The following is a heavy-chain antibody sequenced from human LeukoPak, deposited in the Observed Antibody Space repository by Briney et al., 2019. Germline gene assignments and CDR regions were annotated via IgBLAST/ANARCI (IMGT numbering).Heavy chain of an antibody. D-gene: IGHD3-22*01. CDR3: ARVRWDYDSSGHTPLDY. CDR2: IYYSGST. CDR1: GGSISSSSYY. J-gene: IGHJ4*02. Sequence: PSETLSLTCTVSGGSISSSSYYWGWIRQPPEKGLEWIGSIYYSGSTYYNPSLKSRVTISVDTSKDQFSLKLSSVTAADTAVYYCARVRWDYDSSGHTPLDYWGQGTLVTVSS. V-gene: IGHV4-39*07.